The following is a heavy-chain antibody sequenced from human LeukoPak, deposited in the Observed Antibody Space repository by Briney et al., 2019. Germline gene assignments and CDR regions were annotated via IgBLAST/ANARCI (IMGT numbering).Heavy chain of an antibody. Sequence: SETLSLTCAVYGGSFSDYSWSWIRQPPGKGLEWIGEINHSGSTNYNPSLTSRVTISVDTSKNQFSLKLTSVTAADTAVYYCARGHTPPSAFDVWGQGTLVTVSS. CDR2: INHSGST. V-gene: IGHV4-34*01. CDR1: GGSFSDYS. J-gene: IGHJ3*01. CDR3: ARGHTPPSAFDV.